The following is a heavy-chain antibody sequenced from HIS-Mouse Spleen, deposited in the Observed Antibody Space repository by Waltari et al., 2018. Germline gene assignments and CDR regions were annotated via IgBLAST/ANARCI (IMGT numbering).Heavy chain of an antibody. CDR1: GFTVSSNY. D-gene: IGHD6-6*01. CDR2: IYSGGRT. J-gene: IGHJ4*02. V-gene: IGHV3-53*01. Sequence: EVQLVESGGGLIQPGGSLRLSCAASGFTVSSNYMSWVRQAPGKGLEWVSVIYSGGRTYYADSVKGRFTITRDNSKNTLYLQMNSLRAEDTAVYYCARAEYSSSFDYLGQGTLVTVSS. CDR3: ARAEYSSSFDY.